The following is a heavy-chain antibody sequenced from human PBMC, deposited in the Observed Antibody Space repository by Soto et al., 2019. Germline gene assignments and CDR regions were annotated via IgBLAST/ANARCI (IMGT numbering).Heavy chain of an antibody. D-gene: IGHD1-26*01. CDR2: ISDSGGST. CDR3: AKFGRGLDYFDY. CDR1: GFTFSSYA. Sequence: EVQLLESGGGLVQPGGSLRLSCAASGFTFSSYAMSWVRQAPGKGLEWVSAISDSGGSTYYADSVKGRFTISRDNSKNTLYLQMNSLRAEDTAVYYCAKFGRGLDYFDYWGQGTLVTVSS. V-gene: IGHV3-23*01. J-gene: IGHJ4*02.